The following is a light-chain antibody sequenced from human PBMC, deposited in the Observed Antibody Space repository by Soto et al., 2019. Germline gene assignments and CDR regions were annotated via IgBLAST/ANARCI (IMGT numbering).Light chain of an antibody. Sequence: DIQMTQSPASLSASVGDRITITFRASQTISENLNWYQQKPGNAPKLLIFAASNLRNGVPPRFSGSGSGTNFSLTLTTLQPDDFATYFCQQSYDKMPTFGQGTKVDIK. CDR1: QTISEN. CDR2: AAS. V-gene: IGKV1-39*01. CDR3: QQSYDKMPT. J-gene: IGKJ1*01.